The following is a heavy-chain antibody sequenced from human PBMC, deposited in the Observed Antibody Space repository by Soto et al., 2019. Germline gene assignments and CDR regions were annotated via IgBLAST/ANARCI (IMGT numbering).Heavy chain of an antibody. CDR3: ARGIAMVIDAPDKYYFDY. J-gene: IGHJ4*02. D-gene: IGHD3-10*01. CDR2: INHSGST. V-gene: IGHV4-34*01. Sequence: SETLSLTCAVYGGSFSGHYWSWIRQSPGKGLEWIGQINHSGSTTYNPSLKSRVTILADTSKNQFSLRLTSVTAADTAVYYCARGIAMVIDAPDKYYFDYWGQGALVTVSS. CDR1: GGSFSGHY.